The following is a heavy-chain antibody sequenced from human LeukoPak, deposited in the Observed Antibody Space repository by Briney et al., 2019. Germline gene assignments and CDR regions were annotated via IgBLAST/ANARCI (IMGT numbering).Heavy chain of an antibody. CDR3: ARGPPYCSGGSCYSGY. J-gene: IGHJ4*02. CDR2: MNPNSGNT. Sequence: ASVKVSCTASGYTFTSYDINWVRQATGQGLEWMGWMNPNSGNTGYAQKFQGRVTMTRNTSISTAYMELSSLRSEDTAVYYCARGPPYCSGGSCYSGYWGQGTLVTVSS. V-gene: IGHV1-8*01. CDR1: GYTFTSYD. D-gene: IGHD2-15*01.